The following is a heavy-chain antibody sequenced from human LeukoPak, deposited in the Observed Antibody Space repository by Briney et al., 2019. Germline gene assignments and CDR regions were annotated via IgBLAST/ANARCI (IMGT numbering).Heavy chain of an antibody. J-gene: IGHJ4*02. Sequence: GGSLRLSCAASGFPFRSYAMSWVRQAPGKGLEWVSAIGGRGTNTYYADSVKGRFTISRDNSKNTLYLQMNSLRAEDTAVYYCAKELSSEGFVDYCGQGTLVAVSS. CDR1: GFPFRSYA. V-gene: IGHV3-23*01. CDR2: IGGRGTNT. CDR3: AKELSSEGFVDY.